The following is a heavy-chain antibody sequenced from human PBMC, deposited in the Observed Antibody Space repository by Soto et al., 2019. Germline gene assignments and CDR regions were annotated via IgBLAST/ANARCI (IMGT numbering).Heavy chain of an antibody. D-gene: IGHD3-22*01. CDR1: GGSFSGYY. CDR2: INHSGST. J-gene: IGHJ4*02. CDR3: ASYYYDSSGYLSLSDY. V-gene: IGHV4-34*01. Sequence: QVQLQQWGAGLLKPSETLSLTCAVYGGSFSGYYWSWIRQPPGKGLEWIGEINHSGSTNYNPSLKSRVTISVDTSKNQFSLKLSSVTAADTAVYYCASYYYDSSGYLSLSDYWGQGTLVTVSS.